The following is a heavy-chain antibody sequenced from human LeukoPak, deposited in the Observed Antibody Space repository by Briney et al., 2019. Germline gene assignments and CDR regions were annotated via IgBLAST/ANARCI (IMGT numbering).Heavy chain of an antibody. D-gene: IGHD1-26*01. CDR1: GFTFGSYS. J-gene: IGHJ5*02. CDR3: ARSLVVGATYPYH. CDR2: IDSNSNFM. V-gene: IGHV3-21*01. Sequence: GGSLRLSCAASGFTFGSYSMTWVRQAPGKGLEWVSLIDSNSNFMNYADSVKGRFTISRDNAKNSLYLQLNSLRAEDTAVYYCARSLVVGATYPYHWGQGTLVTVSS.